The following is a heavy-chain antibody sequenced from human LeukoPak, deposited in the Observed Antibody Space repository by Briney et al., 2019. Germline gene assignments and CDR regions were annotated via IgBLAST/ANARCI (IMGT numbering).Heavy chain of an antibody. CDR2: IYPGDSDT. J-gene: IGHJ4*02. CDR1: GYSFTSYW. Sequence: GESLKISCKGSGYSFTSYWIGGVGQMPGKGLEWMGIIYPGDSDTRCSPSFQGQVTISADKSISTAYLQWSSLKASDTAMYYCARHRDVAFDYWGQGTLVTVSS. D-gene: IGHD5-24*01. CDR3: ARHRDVAFDY. V-gene: IGHV5-51*01.